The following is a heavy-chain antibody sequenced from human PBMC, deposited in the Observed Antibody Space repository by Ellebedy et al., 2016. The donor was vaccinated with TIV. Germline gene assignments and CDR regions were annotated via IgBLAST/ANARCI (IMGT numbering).Heavy chain of an antibody. J-gene: IGHJ6*03. CDR3: ARVGTELITVEEYYYFMDV. Sequence: SETLSLTCVVSDGSIRPYYWTWIRQAPGRGLEWIGYAYHSGSTDYNPSLERRVTISVDTSKNQISLRLTSVTAADTAVYYCARVGTELITVEEYYYFMDVWGTGTTVTVSS. V-gene: IGHV4-59*01. CDR1: DGSIRPYY. D-gene: IGHD4-11*01. CDR2: AYHSGST.